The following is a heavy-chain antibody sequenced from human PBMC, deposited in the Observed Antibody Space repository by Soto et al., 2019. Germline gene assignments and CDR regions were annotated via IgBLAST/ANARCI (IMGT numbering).Heavy chain of an antibody. Sequence: GVSLRLSCAGAGFTFRNYGRHWVRQAPGKGLEWVAVVWHDGKTKYYADSVEGRFTISRDNSRNTLFLQMNSLRAEDTAVYHCARDRGSDDPIDYWGQGTLVTVSS. CDR2: VWHDGKTK. CDR3: ARDRGSDDPIDY. CDR1: GFTFRNYG. J-gene: IGHJ4*02. D-gene: IGHD3-10*01. V-gene: IGHV3-33*01.